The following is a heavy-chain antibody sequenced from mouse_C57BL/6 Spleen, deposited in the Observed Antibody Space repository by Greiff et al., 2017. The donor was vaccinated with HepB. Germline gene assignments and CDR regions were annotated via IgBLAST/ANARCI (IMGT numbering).Heavy chain of an antibody. CDR2: IYPGSGNT. CDR1: GYSFTSYY. Sequence: LQESGPELVKPGASVKISCKASGYSFTSYYIHWVKQRPGQGLEWIGWIYPGSGNTKYNEKFKGKATLTADTSSSTAYMQLSSLTSEDSAVYYCARLDWDWFAYWGQGTLVTVSA. CDR3: ARLDWDWFAY. V-gene: IGHV1-66*01. D-gene: IGHD4-1*01. J-gene: IGHJ3*01.